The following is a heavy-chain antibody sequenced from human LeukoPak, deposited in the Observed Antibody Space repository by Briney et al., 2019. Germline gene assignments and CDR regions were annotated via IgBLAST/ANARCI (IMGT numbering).Heavy chain of an antibody. CDR1: GFTFSSYA. CDR2: ISYDGSNK. CDR3: ARDYRLRTSVPYYFDY. V-gene: IGHV3-30*04. J-gene: IGHJ4*02. D-gene: IGHD1-1*01. Sequence: PGGSLRLSCAASGFTFSSYAMHWVRQAPGKGLEWVAVISYDGSNKYYADSVKGRFTISRDNAKNSLYLQMNSLRAEDTAVYYCARDYRLRTSVPYYFDYWGQGTLVTVSS.